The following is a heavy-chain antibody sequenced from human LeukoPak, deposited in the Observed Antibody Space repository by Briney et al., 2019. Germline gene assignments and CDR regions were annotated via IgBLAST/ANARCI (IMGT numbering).Heavy chain of an antibody. CDR2: INHSGST. V-gene: IGHV4-34*01. D-gene: IGHD3-16*02. CDR3: ASLSMITFGGVIPNYYMDV. Sequence: SETLSLTCAAYGGSFSVYYWSWIRQPPGKGLEWIGEINHSGSTNYNPSLKSRVTISVDTSKNQFSLKLSSVTAADTAVYYCASLSMITFGGVIPNYYMDVWGKGTTVTISS. J-gene: IGHJ6*03. CDR1: GGSFSVYY.